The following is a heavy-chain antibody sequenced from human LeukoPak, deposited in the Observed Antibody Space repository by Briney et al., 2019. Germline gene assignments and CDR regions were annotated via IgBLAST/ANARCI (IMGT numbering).Heavy chain of an antibody. CDR3: ARQGMAPAGHYYYYYYLDV. CDR1: GYSFTTYW. V-gene: IGHV5-51*01. D-gene: IGHD6-13*01. Sequence: GESLKISCKGSGYSFTTYWIAWVRQMPGKGLEWMGIIYPADSDTRYSPSFQGQVTISADKSISTAYLQWNSLKASDTAMYYCARQGMAPAGHYYYYYYLDVWGKGTTVTVSS. J-gene: IGHJ6*03. CDR2: IYPADSDT.